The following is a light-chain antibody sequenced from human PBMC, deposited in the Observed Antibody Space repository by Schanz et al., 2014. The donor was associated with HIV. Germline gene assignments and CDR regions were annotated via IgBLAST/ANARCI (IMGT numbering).Light chain of an antibody. CDR3: SSYGGGDTLL. CDR1: SSDVGSYDL. V-gene: IGLV2-23*02. CDR2: EVS. J-gene: IGLJ3*02. Sequence: QSALTQPASVSGSPGQSITISCTGTSSDVGSYDLVSWYQQHPGRAPKLLISEVSKRPSGVSNRFSGSKSGNTASLTISGLQADDEADYYCSSYGGGDTLLFGGGTKLTVL.